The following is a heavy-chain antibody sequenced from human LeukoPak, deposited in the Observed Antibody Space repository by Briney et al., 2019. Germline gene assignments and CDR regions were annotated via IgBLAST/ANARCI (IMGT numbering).Heavy chain of an antibody. D-gene: IGHD1-20*01. J-gene: IGHJ5*02. CDR1: GYTFTKYS. CDR3: ARPLFCAFDNCGYWLDP. CDR2: INPNGDAT. Sequence: ASVKVSCKTSGYTFTKYSIHWVRQAPGQGLEWVGTINPNGDATNYAPRLQGRLTLTQDTSTSTVYMELRGLTPDDTAVYYCARPLFCAFDNCGYWLDPWGPGTLVTVSS. V-gene: IGHV1-46*01.